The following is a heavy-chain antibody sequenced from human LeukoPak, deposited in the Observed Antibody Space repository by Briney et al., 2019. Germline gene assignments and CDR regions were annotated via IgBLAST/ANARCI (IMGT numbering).Heavy chain of an antibody. CDR1: GYTFTSYY. D-gene: IGHD3-22*01. CDR2: ISAFNGNT. V-gene: IGHV1-18*04. Sequence: GASVKVSCKASGYTFTSYYMHWVRQAPGQGLEWMGWISAFNGNTNYEQRLQGRVTLTTDTLTNTAFMELRSLGSDDTAVYYCAREAAHYYYDGSGYIVYYGMDIWGQGTTVTVSS. J-gene: IGHJ6*02. CDR3: AREAAHYYYDGSGYIVYYGMDI.